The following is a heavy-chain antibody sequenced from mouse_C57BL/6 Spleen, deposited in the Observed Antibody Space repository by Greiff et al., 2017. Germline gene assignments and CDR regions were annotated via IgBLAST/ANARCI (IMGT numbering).Heavy chain of an antibody. CDR2: INPSTGGT. D-gene: IGHD4-1*01. J-gene: IGHJ1*03. CDR3: ARKETGTGYFDV. CDR1: GYSFTGYY. V-gene: IGHV1-42*01. Sequence: VQLQQSGPELVKPGASVKISCKASGYSFTGYYMNWVKQSPEKSLEWIGEINPSTGGTTYKQKFKAKATLTVDKSSSTAYMQLKSLTSEDSAVYYCARKETGTGYFDVWGTGTTVTVSS.